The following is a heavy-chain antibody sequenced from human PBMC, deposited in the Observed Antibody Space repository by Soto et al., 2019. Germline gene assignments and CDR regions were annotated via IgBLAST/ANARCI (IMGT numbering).Heavy chain of an antibody. Sequence: QVQLVQSGAEVRKPGSSVKVSCKASGGTFSRHAISWVRQAPGQGLEWMGGIIPIFGTANHAPKFQGRVTIIADESTSTVYMELSSLRSEDTAMYYCARGWGYDSNDYYYAYWCQGTLVIVSS. D-gene: IGHD3-22*01. CDR2: IIPIFGTA. CDR1: GGTFSRHA. V-gene: IGHV1-69*01. CDR3: ARGWGYDSNDYYYAY. J-gene: IGHJ4*02.